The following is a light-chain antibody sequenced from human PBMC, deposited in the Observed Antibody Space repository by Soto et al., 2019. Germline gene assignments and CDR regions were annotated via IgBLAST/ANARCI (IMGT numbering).Light chain of an antibody. CDR1: SSNIGANYD. CDR3: QSYDISLSGSV. J-gene: IGLJ2*01. CDR2: GNS. V-gene: IGLV1-40*01. Sequence: QPVLTQPPSVSGAPGQRVTISCTGSSSNIGANYDVHWYQQLPGTAPKLLIYGNSNRPSGVPNRFSGSKSGTSASLAITGLQAEDEADYYCQSYDISLSGSVFGGGTKVTVL.